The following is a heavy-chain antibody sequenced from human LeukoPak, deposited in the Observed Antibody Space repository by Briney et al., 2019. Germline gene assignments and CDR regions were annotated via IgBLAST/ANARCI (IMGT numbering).Heavy chain of an antibody. CDR3: AGGGFSGFDR. J-gene: IGHJ4*02. Sequence: PGGSLRLSCAASQSTFYSYWMHWVRQVPGKGLAWVSRVNSDVTSTSYADSVKGRFTVSRDNTKNTLYLQMDSLRVDDTAVYCCAGGGFSGFDRWGQGIVVTVSS. CDR1: QSTFYSYW. D-gene: IGHD4-23*01. V-gene: IGHV3-74*01. CDR2: VNSDVTST.